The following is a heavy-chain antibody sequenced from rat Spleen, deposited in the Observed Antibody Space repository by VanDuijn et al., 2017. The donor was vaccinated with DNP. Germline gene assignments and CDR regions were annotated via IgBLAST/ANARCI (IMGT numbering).Heavy chain of an antibody. CDR2: VWMGGTT. CDR3: ARDGQWDYLDY. CDR1: GFSLTSYH. D-gene: IGHD1-1*01. V-gene: IGHV2-30*01. J-gene: IGHJ2*01. Sequence: QVQLKESGPGLVQPSQTLSLTCTVSGFSLTSYHVHWVRQPPGKGLEWMGVVWMGGTTNYNSIFKSRLSITRDTSKSQVFLEVNSLQTEDTATYYCARDGQWDYLDYWGQGVLVTVSS.